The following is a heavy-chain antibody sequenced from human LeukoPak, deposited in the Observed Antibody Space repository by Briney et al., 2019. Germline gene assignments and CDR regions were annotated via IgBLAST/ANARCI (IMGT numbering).Heavy chain of an antibody. Sequence: ASVKVSCKASGYTFTSYGISWVRQAPGQGLEWMGWISAYNGNTNYAQKLQGRVTMTTDTSTSTAYMELRSLRSDDTAVYYCARVPIVYCSGGSCYRRDKYYYYYMDVWGKGTTVTVSS. J-gene: IGHJ6*03. CDR2: ISAYNGNT. V-gene: IGHV1-18*01. CDR3: ARVPIVYCSGGSCYRRDKYYYYYMDV. CDR1: GYTFTSYG. D-gene: IGHD2-15*01.